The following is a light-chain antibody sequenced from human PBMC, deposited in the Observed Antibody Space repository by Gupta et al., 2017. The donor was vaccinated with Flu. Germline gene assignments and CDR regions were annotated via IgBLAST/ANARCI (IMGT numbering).Light chain of an antibody. V-gene: IGKV3-15*01. J-gene: IGKJ4*01. CDR2: DAS. CDR1: YSIATN. Sequence: VVMTQSPATLTVSPGERSTVSCRAKYSIATNLAWYQQKPGQVPRLLIYDASTRAVGISARFSGSGSGTEFSLIVSRVESEDSAIYYCQQDNNWPFTFGRGTKVEI. CDR3: QQDNNWPFT.